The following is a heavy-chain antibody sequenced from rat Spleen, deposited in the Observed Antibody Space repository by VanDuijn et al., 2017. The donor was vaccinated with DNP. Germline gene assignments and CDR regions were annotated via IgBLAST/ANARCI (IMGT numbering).Heavy chain of an antibody. Sequence: EVQLVESGGGLVQPGRSLKLSCAASGFTFSDYYMAWVRQAPKKGLEWVASISYEGSSTYYGDSVKGRFTISRDNAENTVYLQMNSLRSEDTATYYCANYDGSYGGPAYWGQGTLVTVSS. D-gene: IGHD1-12*02. CDR2: ISYEGSST. V-gene: IGHV5-22*01. J-gene: IGHJ3*01. CDR3: ANYDGSYGGPAY. CDR1: GFTFSDYY.